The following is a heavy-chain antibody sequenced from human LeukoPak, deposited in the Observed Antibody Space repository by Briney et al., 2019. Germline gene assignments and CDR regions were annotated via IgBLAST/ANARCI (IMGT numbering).Heavy chain of an antibody. Sequence: PGGSLRLSCAASGFTFSSYAMHWVRQAPGKGLEWVAVISYDGSNKYYADSVKGRFTISRDNSKNTLYLQMNSLRAEDTAVYYCASDTAMVLYYWGQGTLVTVSS. D-gene: IGHD5-18*01. CDR1: GFTFSSYA. J-gene: IGHJ4*02. CDR2: ISYDGSNK. CDR3: ASDTAMVLYY. V-gene: IGHV3-30-3*01.